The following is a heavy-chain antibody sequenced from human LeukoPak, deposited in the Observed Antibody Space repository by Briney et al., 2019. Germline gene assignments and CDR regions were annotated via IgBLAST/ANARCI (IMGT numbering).Heavy chain of an antibody. D-gene: IGHD6-6*01. CDR3: ARVAQPLVFRSFFDY. CDR1: GYTFTGYY. V-gene: IGHV1-2*02. J-gene: IGHJ4*02. Sequence: GASVKVSCKASGYTFTGYYMHWVRQAPGQGLEWMGWINPNSGGTSYAQKFQRRVTMTRDTSISTAYMELSRLRSDDTAVYYCARVAQPLVFRSFFDYWGQGTLVTVSS. CDR2: INPNSGGT.